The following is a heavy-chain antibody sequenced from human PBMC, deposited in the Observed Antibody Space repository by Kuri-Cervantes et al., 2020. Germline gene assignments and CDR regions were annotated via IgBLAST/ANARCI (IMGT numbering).Heavy chain of an antibody. CDR3: ARDHAAAGRLNWFDP. J-gene: IGHJ5*02. CDR2: IWYDGSNK. CDR1: GFTFSSYG. V-gene: IGHV3-33*01. D-gene: IGHD6-13*01. Sequence: GESLKISCAASGFTFSSYGMHWVRQAPGKGLGWVAVIWYDGSNKYYADSVKGRFTISRDNSKNTLYLQMNSLRAEDTAVYYCARDHAAAGRLNWFDPWGQGTLVTVSS.